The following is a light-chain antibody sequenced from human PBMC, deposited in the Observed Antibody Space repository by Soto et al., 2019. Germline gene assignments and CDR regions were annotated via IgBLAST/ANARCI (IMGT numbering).Light chain of an antibody. CDR3: QQNYNLPVT. CDR2: GAS. J-gene: IGKJ4*01. Sequence: EIVMTQSPATLSLSPGERATLSCRASQSVTSIYLSWYQQKPGQAPRLLIFGASTRATGIPARFSGSGSGTAFTLTISSLQPEEFAVYYCQQNYNLPVTFGGGTKVEIK. V-gene: IGKV3D-7*01. CDR1: QSVTSIY.